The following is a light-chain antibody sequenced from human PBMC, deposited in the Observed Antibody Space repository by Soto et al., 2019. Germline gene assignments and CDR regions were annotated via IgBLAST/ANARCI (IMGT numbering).Light chain of an antibody. V-gene: IGKV1-33*01. J-gene: IGKJ5*01. CDR3: QQYNNLIT. CDR2: AAS. CDR1: QDINNY. Sequence: DIQMTQSPSSLSASVGDRVTITCQASQDINNYLNWYQQKPGKAPKLLIYAASNLQTGVPSRFSGSRSGTDFTFTISSLQPEDIAMYYCQQYNNLITFGQGTRLEIE.